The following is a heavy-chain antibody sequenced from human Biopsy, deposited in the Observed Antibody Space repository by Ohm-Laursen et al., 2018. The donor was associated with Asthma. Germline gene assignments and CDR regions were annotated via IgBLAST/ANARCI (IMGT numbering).Heavy chain of an antibody. Sequence: VKVSCKAPGGTFSNFAISWVRQAPGQGLEWLGGIMTVFGTTNYAQKFQGRVTITADESTSTAYMEVTSLRSEDTAIYYRARCQVGYSSGWSLLLKKIYYSGMDVWGQGTAVTVSS. CDR3: ARCQVGYSSGWSLLLKKIYYSGMDV. V-gene: IGHV1-69*01. J-gene: IGHJ6*02. CDR1: GGTFSNFA. CDR2: IMTVFGTT. D-gene: IGHD6-19*01.